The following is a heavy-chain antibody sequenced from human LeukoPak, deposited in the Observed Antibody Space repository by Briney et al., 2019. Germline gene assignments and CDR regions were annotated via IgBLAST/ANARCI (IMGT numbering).Heavy chain of an antibody. CDR1: GFTFSSSA. CDR2: ISNNGGYT. CDR3: AKQLGYCSDGSCYFPY. D-gene: IGHD2-15*01. J-gene: IGHJ4*02. Sequence: GGSLRLSCAASGFTFSSSAMCWVRQAPGKGLEWVSAISNNGGYTYYADSVQGRFTISRDNSKSTLCLQMNSLRAEDTAVYYCAKQLGYCSDGSCYFPYWGQGTLVTVSS. V-gene: IGHV3-23*01.